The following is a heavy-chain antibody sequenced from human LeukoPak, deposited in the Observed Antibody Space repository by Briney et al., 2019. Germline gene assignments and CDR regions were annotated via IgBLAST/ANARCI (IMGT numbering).Heavy chain of an antibody. J-gene: IGHJ4*02. CDR3: ARDWDYDILTGYYRSNGGY. CDR2: IKQDGSEK. CDR1: GFTFSSYW. D-gene: IGHD3-9*01. V-gene: IGHV3-7*01. Sequence: GGSLRLSCAASGFTFSSYWMSWVRQAPGKGLEWVANIKQDGSEKYYVDSVKGRFTISRDNAKNSLYLQMNSLRAEDTAVYYCARDWDYDILTGYYRSNGGYWGQGTLVTVSS.